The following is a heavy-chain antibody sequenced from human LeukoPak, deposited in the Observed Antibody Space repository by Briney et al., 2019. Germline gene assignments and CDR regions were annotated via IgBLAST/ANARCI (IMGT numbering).Heavy chain of an antibody. Sequence: ASVKVSCKAPGYTFTGYYMQWVRQAPGQGLEWMGWINPNSGGTKYAQKFQGRVTMTRDTSISTAYMELSSLTSDDTAVYYCARGLTSPDYWGQGTPVTVSS. D-gene: IGHD3-3*01. CDR3: ARGLTSPDY. CDR2: INPNSGGT. CDR1: GYTFTGYY. J-gene: IGHJ4*02. V-gene: IGHV1-2*02.